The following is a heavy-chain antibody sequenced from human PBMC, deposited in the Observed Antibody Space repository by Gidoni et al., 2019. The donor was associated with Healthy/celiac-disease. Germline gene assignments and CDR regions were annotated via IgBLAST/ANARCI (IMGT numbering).Heavy chain of an antibody. J-gene: IGHJ4*02. CDR2: INHSGST. Sequence: QVHLQQWGAGRLKPSQTLSLTCAVYGVSCSGYYWSCIRQPPGKGLEWIVEINHSGSTNYNPSLKSRVTISVDTSKNQFSLKLSSVTAADTAVYYCAREGGMATSPFDYWGQGTLVTVSS. D-gene: IGHD5-12*01. CDR1: GVSCSGYY. V-gene: IGHV4-34*01. CDR3: AREGGMATSPFDY.